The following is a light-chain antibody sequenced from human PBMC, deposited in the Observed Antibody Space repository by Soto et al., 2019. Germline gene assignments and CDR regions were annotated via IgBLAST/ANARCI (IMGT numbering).Light chain of an antibody. Sequence: QSVLTQPASVSGSPGQSITISCTGTSSDVGRYNFVSWYQQHPDKAPKLMIYEVSNRPSGISYRFSGSKSGNTASLTIFGLQAEDEADYYCSSYTSNSTFYGFGTGTKVTVL. J-gene: IGLJ1*01. CDR2: EVS. CDR1: SSDVGRYNF. V-gene: IGLV2-14*01. CDR3: SSYTSNSTFYG.